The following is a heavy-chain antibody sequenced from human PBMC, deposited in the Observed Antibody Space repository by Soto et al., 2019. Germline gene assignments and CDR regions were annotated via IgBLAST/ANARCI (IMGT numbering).Heavy chain of an antibody. J-gene: IGHJ4*02. D-gene: IGHD3-16*01. CDR3: ARVIWGEEGY. V-gene: IGHV3-7*05. CDR1: GFILSNYW. Sequence: EVQLVESGGGLVQPGGSLRLSCVAYGFILSNYWMHWVRQVPGRGLEWVANIKPDGSVKHYVDSVKGRFTISRDNAKNSMFLQMDSLTAEDTAVYHCARVIWGEEGYWGLGTLVTVSS. CDR2: IKPDGSVK.